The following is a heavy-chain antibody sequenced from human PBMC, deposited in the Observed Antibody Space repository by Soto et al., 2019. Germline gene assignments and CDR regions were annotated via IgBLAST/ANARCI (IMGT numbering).Heavy chain of an antibody. V-gene: IGHV3-23*01. Sequence: EVQLLESGGGLVQPGGSLRLSCAASGFTFSSYAMSWVRQAPGKGLEWVSAISGSGGSTYYADSVKGRFTISRDNSKNTLYLQMNSLRAEDTAVYYCAKDLVPVLLWFGDLDYWGQGTMVTVSS. CDR2: ISGSGGST. J-gene: IGHJ4*02. D-gene: IGHD3-10*01. CDR1: GFTFSSYA. CDR3: AKDLVPVLLWFGDLDY.